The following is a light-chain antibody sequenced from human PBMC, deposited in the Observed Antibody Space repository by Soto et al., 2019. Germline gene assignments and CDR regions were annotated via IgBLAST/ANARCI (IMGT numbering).Light chain of an antibody. CDR3: QQYKAYSYT. CDR2: KAS. Sequence: DIQMTQSPSTLSASVGDRVTITCRASQSINICLAWYQQKPGKAPKLLIYKASSLESGVPSRFSGRGSGTEFTLTISSLQPDDFATYYCQQYKAYSYTFGQGTKLEIK. V-gene: IGKV1-5*03. CDR1: QSINIC. J-gene: IGKJ2*01.